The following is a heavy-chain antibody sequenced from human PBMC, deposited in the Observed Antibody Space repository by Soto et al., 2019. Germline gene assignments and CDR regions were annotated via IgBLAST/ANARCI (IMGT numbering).Heavy chain of an antibody. CDR2: ISSSSSTT. Sequence: GGSLRLSCAASGFTFSSYSMNWVRQAPGKGLEWVSYISSSSSTTYYADYVKGRFTISRDNAKNSLYLQMNSLRAEDTAVYYCARDLSGMDVWGQGTTVTVSS. V-gene: IGHV3-48*01. CDR3: ARDLSGMDV. J-gene: IGHJ6*02. CDR1: GFTFSSYS.